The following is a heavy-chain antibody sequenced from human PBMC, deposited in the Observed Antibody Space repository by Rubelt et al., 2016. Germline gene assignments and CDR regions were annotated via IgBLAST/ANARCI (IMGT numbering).Heavy chain of an antibody. D-gene: IGHD4-17*01. CDR1: GFTFSSDS. V-gene: IGHV3-48*04. CDR2: ISSTTTST. CDR3: AIAHDFGDYGWNDAFDI. J-gene: IGHJ3*02. Sequence: EVQLVESGGGLVQPGGSLRLSCAASGFTFSSDSMSWVRQAPGKGLEWVSYISSTTTSTYYADSVKGRFTISRDNVKNSLYLQMNSLGAEDTAVYYCAIAHDFGDYGWNDAFDIWGQGTMVTVSS.